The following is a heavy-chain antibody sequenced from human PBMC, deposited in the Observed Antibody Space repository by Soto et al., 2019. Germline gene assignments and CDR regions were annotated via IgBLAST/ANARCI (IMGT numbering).Heavy chain of an antibody. D-gene: IGHD6-13*01. CDR3: ATHRGGSSWYYDYYGMDV. CDR2: IYPGDSDT. V-gene: IGHV5-51*01. J-gene: IGHJ6*02. Sequence: GESLKISCNGSGYSFTLYWIGWVRQMPGKGLEWMGIIYPGDSDTRYSPSFQGQVTISADKSISTAYLQWSSLKASDTAMYYCATHRGGSSWYYDYYGMDVWGQGTTVTVSS. CDR1: GYSFTLYW.